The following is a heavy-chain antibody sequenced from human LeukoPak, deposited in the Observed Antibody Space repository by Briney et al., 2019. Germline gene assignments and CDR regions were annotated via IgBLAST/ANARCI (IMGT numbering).Heavy chain of an antibody. CDR2: ISWNSGSI. CDR3: AKSYFSSRGLGGPFDY. CDR1: GFTFDDYA. D-gene: IGHD3-10*01. V-gene: IGHV3-9*03. Sequence: PGGSLRLSCAASGFTFDDYAMHWVRQAPGKGLEWVSGISWNSGSIGYADSVKGRFTISRDNAKNSLYLQMNSLRAEDMALYYCAKSYFSSRGLGGPFDYWGQGTLVTVSS. J-gene: IGHJ4*02.